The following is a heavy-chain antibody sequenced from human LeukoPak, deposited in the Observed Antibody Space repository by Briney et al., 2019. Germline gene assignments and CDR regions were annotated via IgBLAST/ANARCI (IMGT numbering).Heavy chain of an antibody. Sequence: GGSLRLSCAASGFTFSSYWMSWVRQAPGKGLEWVANIKQDGSEKYYVDSVKGRFTISRDNAKNSLYLQMNSLRAEDTAVYYCARDGLVWFGELSVDCWGQGTLVTVSS. J-gene: IGHJ4*02. CDR3: ARDGLVWFGELSVDC. D-gene: IGHD3-10*01. V-gene: IGHV3-7*01. CDR1: GFTFSSYW. CDR2: IKQDGSEK.